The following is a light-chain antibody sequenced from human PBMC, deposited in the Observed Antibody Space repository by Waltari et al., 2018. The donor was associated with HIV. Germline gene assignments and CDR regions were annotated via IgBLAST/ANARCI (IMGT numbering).Light chain of an antibody. CDR2: YAS. CDR1: QSVSAF. Sequence: ETVLTQSPATLSLSPGDRATLSCRASQSVSAFLAWYQQKPGQAPSLLIYYASYRATGIPARFSGSGSGTDFTLTISSLEPEDFGIYYCQQRTDWPPITFGQGTRLEIK. V-gene: IGKV3-11*01. CDR3: QQRTDWPPIT. J-gene: IGKJ5*01.